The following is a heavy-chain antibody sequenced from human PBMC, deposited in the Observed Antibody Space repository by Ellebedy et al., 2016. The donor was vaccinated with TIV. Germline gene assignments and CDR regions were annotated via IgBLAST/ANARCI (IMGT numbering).Heavy chain of an antibody. Sequence: SETLSLTCAVYGGSFSGYYWSWIRQPPGKGLEWIGEIHPSGSTNYNPSLKSRVTMSVDTSKNQFSLKLSSVTAADTAVYYCARLSHQIPDWGQGILVTVSS. V-gene: IGHV4-34*01. J-gene: IGHJ4*02. CDR2: IHPSGST. CDR3: ARLSHQIPD. CDR1: GGSFSGYY.